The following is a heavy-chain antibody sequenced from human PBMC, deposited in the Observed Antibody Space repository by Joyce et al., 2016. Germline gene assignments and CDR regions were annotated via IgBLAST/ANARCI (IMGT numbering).Heavy chain of an antibody. CDR3: TTDPRY. CDR1: GLTFRTTW. J-gene: IGHJ4*02. Sequence: VQLVESGGGLVQPGESLRLSCGVSGLTFRTTWMGWVHQAPGKGLGWIGRIKSKNDGGTLDYIETVKGRFTLSRDDSTNTVYLQMDSLKIEDTAMYYCTTDPRYWGRGTLVTVSS. V-gene: IGHV3-15*01. CDR2: IKSKNDGGTL.